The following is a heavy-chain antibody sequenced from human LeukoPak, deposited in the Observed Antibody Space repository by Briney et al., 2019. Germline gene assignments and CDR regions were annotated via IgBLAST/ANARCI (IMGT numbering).Heavy chain of an antibody. J-gene: IGHJ6*03. Sequence: PGGSLRLSCAAFGFAFSDYSMTWVRQAPGKGLEWVSTISGSGGSTYYADSVKGRFTISRDNSKNTLYLQMNSLRAEDTAVYHCAKAIRTSCYGCNMDVWGKGTTVTVSS. V-gene: IGHV3-23*01. D-gene: IGHD2-2*01. CDR3: AKAIRTSCYGCNMDV. CDR2: ISGSGGST. CDR1: GFAFSDYS.